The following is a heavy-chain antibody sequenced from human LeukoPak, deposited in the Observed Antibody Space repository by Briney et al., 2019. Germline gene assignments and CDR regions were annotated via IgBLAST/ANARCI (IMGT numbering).Heavy chain of an antibody. D-gene: IGHD4-17*01. CDR1: GGSLSGYY. J-gene: IGHJ3*01. Sequence: PSETLSLTCAVSGGSLSGYYWSWIRQSPGKGLEWMGDIHHDGRTKYKSSFKSRITIFLVSSKNEVSLRLRPVHPADTALYFCARDVVPRDYGDTLNAYDLWGQGTMVTVS. CDR3: ARDVVPRDYGDTLNAYDL. CDR2: IHHDGRT. V-gene: IGHV4-34*01.